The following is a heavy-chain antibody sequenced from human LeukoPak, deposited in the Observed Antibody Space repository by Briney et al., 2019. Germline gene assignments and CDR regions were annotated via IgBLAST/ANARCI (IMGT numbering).Heavy chain of an antibody. CDR2: ISGSGGST. CDR3: AKDLGKLELGATLC. Sequence: PGGSLRLSCAASGFTFSSYAMSWVRQAPGKRLEWVSAISGSGGSTYYADSVKGRFTISRDNSKNTLYLQMNSLRAEDTAVYYCAKDLGKLELGATLCWGQGTLVTVSS. J-gene: IGHJ4*02. CDR1: GFTFSSYA. V-gene: IGHV3-23*01. D-gene: IGHD1-7*01.